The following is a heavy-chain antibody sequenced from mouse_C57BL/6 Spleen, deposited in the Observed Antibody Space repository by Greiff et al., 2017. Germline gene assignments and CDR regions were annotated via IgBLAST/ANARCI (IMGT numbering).Heavy chain of an antibody. J-gene: IGHJ2*01. CDR1: GYAFSSSW. CDR2: IYPGDGDT. Sequence: VMLVESGPELVKPGASVKISCKASGYAFSSSWMNWVKQRPGKGLEWIGRIYPGDGDTNYNGKFKGKATLTADKSSSTAYMQLSSLTSEDSAVYFCARDYYGSSYPYFDYWGQGTTLTVSS. V-gene: IGHV1-82*01. CDR3: ARDYYGSSYPYFDY. D-gene: IGHD1-1*01.